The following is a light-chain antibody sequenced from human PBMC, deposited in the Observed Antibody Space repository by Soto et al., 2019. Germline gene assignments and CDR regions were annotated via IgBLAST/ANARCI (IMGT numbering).Light chain of an antibody. CDR1: QRVXRW. CDR2: DAS. J-gene: IGKJ1*01. Sequence: IRVTQSASTLSASVGDRVTITCRASQRVXRWLGWFQQKPGKAPKVLXADASTLESGVPSRLSGSGSATEFTLTISSLHPDYFAAYHCQQYESYTWTFGQGTKVDIK. CDR3: QQYESYTWT. V-gene: IGKV1-5*01.